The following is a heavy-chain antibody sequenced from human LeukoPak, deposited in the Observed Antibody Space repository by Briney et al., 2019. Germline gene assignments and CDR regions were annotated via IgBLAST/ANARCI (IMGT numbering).Heavy chain of an antibody. CDR3: ARDREEKARIGGMDV. CDR1: GFTFSSYG. V-gene: IGHV3-30*03. D-gene: IGHD3-16*01. CDR2: ISYDGSNK. J-gene: IGHJ6*02. Sequence: GGSLRLSCAASGFTFSSYGMHWVRQAPGKGLEWVAVISYDGSNKYYADSVKGRFTISRDNAQNSLYLQMTSLRAEDTAIYYCARDREEKARIGGMDVWGQGTTVIVSS.